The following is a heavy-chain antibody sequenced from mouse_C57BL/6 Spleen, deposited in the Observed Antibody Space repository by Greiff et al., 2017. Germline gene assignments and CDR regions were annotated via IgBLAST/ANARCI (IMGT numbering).Heavy chain of an antibody. CDR2: ISSGGSYT. Sequence: EVKLMESGGDLVKPGGSLKLSCAASGFTFSSYGMSWVRQTPDKRLEWVATISSGGSYTYYPDSVKGRFTISRDNAKNTLYLQMSSLKSEDTAMYYGARLPSGDRFAYWGQGTLVTVSA. J-gene: IGHJ3*01. D-gene: IGHD3-3*01. CDR3: ARLPSGDRFAY. V-gene: IGHV5-6*01. CDR1: GFTFSSYG.